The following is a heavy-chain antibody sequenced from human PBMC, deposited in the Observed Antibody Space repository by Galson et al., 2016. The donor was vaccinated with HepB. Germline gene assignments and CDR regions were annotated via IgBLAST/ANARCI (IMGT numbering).Heavy chain of an antibody. Sequence: TLSLTCTVSGGSITSGNYSWTWIRQPAGQGLEWIGRIYTSGSTNYNPSLKSRVTVSSDTSRNQFSLKLTSVTTADTAVYYCARGAVATIPLAFDFWGQGTLVAVST. J-gene: IGHJ4*02. D-gene: IGHD5-12*01. CDR1: GGSITSGNYS. CDR3: ARGAVATIPLAFDF. CDR2: IYTSGST. V-gene: IGHV4-61*02.